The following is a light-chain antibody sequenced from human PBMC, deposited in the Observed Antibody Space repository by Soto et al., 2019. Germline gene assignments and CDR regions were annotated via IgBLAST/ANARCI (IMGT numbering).Light chain of an antibody. CDR1: QSVNSGS. CDR3: QQYGSSVRT. J-gene: IGKJ1*01. CDR2: GAT. V-gene: IGKV3-20*01. Sequence: DIALTQSPGTLSLSPGDRAILSCRASQSVNSGSLAWYQQRPGQAPRLLIYGATIRATGIPDKFSGSWSGTDFTLNISRLEPEDFAGYYCQQYGSSVRTFGQGTKVEIK.